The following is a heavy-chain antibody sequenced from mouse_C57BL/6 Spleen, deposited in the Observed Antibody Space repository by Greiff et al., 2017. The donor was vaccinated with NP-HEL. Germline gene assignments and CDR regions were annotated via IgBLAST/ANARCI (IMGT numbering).Heavy chain of an antibody. Sequence: VKLMESGAELVRPGASVKLSCKASGYPFTDYYINWVKQRPGQGLEWIARIYPGSGNTYYNEKFKGKATLTAEKSSSTAYMQLSSLTSEDSAVYFCARNCDGSYAMDYWGQGTSVTVSS. CDR2: IYPGSGNT. J-gene: IGHJ4*01. D-gene: IGHD2-3*01. CDR3: ARNCDGSYAMDY. CDR1: GYPFTDYY. V-gene: IGHV1-76*01.